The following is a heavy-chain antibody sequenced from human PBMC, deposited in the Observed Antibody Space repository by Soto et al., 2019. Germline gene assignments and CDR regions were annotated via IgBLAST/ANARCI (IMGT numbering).Heavy chain of an antibody. J-gene: IGHJ3*02. CDR3: AREQRLADDVCDI. D-gene: IGHD6-25*01. CDR2: VKGDGSDR. CDR1: GFTFNTYW. V-gene: IGHV3-74*01. Sequence: PWGSLRLSCAASGFTFNTYWMHWVRQAPGKGLVWVSRVKGDGSDRTYADSVKGRFTISRDNTKNTLYLQMNSLRPEDTAVYYCAREQRLADDVCDIWGHGKMVTVSS.